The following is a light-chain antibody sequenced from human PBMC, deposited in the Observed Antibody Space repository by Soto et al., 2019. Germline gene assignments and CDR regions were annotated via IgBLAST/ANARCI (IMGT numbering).Light chain of an antibody. Sequence: QSARTQPASVSESPGQSITISCTGTSSDVGGYNYVSWYQQHPGKAPKLMIYEVSNRPSGVSNRFSGSKSGNTASLTISGLQAEDEADYYCSSYTRSSTLVVFGTGTKLTV. V-gene: IGLV2-14*01. CDR1: SSDVGGYNY. J-gene: IGLJ1*01. CDR2: EVS. CDR3: SSYTRSSTLVV.